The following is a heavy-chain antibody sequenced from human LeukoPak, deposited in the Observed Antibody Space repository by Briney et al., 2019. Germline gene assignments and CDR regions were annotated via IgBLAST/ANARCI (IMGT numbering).Heavy chain of an antibody. D-gene: IGHD6-13*01. CDR3: ARVRTNSWYSDS. J-gene: IGHJ4*02. V-gene: IGHV3-11*06. CDR2: ISDGGAYT. CDR1: GFTFNEYY. Sequence: PGGSLRLSCAASGFTFNEYYMSWIRQAPGKGLEWVSHISDGGAYTKYADSVKGRFTISRDNAKNSLYLQMSSLTAADTAVYYCARVRTNSWYSDSWGQGTLVTVSS.